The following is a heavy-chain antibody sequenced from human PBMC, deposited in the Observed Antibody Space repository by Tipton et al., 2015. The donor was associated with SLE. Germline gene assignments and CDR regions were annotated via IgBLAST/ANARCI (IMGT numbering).Heavy chain of an antibody. D-gene: IGHD3-16*01. CDR1: GFTFSRYA. CDR3: AKGGSYYDY. Sequence: SLRLSCTASGFTFSRYAMTWVRQAPGKGLEWVSVISGTADSSDRKYYTDSVKGRFTISRDNSRNTLYLQMNSLRAEDTAVYYCAKGGSYYDYWGQGALVTVSS. CDR2: ISGTADSS. V-gene: IGHV3-23*01. J-gene: IGHJ4*02.